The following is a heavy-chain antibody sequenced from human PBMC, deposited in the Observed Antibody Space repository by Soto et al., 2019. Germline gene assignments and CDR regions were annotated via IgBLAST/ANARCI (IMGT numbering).Heavy chain of an antibody. J-gene: IGHJ5*02. CDR2: IIPIFGTA. V-gene: IGHV1-69*13. D-gene: IGHD6-6*01. CDR3: ARDLHGSSLPDANWIHP. CDR1: GGTFSSYA. Sequence: GASVKVSCKASGGTFSSYAISWVRQAPGQGLEWMGGIIPIFGTANYAQKFQGRVTITADESTSTAYMELSSLRSEDTAVYYCARDLHGSSLPDANWIHPPGQATLVSVSS.